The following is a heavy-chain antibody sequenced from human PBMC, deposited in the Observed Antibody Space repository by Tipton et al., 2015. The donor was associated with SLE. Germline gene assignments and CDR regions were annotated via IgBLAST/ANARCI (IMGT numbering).Heavy chain of an antibody. J-gene: IGHJ6*04. CDR3: ARHVSFCGGNCYPGHVDV. V-gene: IGHV4-61*09. D-gene: IGHD2-21*01. Sequence: TLSLTCTVSGGSISSGDYSWNWIRQPAGKGLEWIGHVYPTRSTDYNPSLKSRVTISVDLSKKQFSLNVRSVTAADTAVYYCARHVSFCGGNCYPGHVDVWGKGTMVVVSS. CDR2: VYPTRST. CDR1: GGSISSGDYS.